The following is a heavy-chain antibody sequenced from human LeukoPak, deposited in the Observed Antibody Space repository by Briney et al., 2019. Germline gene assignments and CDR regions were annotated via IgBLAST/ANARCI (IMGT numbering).Heavy chain of an antibody. CDR3: ARGLYDFWSGYYTYYYYGMDV. J-gene: IGHJ6*02. V-gene: IGHV4-39*01. Sequence: SETLSLTCTASGGSISSSSYYWGWIRQPPGKGLEWIGSIYYSGSTYYNPSLKSRVTISVDTSKNQFSLKLSSVTAADTAVYYCARGLYDFWSGYYTYYYYGMDVWGQGTTVTVSS. D-gene: IGHD3-3*01. CDR2: IYYSGST. CDR1: GGSISSSSYY.